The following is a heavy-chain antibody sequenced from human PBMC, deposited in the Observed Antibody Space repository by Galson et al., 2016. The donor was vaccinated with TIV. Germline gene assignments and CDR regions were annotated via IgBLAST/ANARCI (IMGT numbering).Heavy chain of an antibody. J-gene: IGHJ4*02. V-gene: IGHV1-3*01. D-gene: IGHD1-1*01. CDR1: GYTFTSYI. CDR3: ARDPGYFVY. CDR2: INAGNDNT. Sequence: SVKVSCKASGYTFTSYIMHWVRQAPGQRLEWMGWINAGNDNTKYSQKFQGRVTITRDTSASTAYMELSSRRSEDTAVYYCARDPGYFVYWGQGTLVTVSS.